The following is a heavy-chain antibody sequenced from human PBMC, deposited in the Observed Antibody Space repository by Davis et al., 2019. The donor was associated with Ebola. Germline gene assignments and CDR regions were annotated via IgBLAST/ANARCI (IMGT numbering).Heavy chain of an antibody. D-gene: IGHD3-22*01. J-gene: IGHJ4*02. Sequence: SETLSLPCTVPGGSISSSSYYWGWIRQPPGKGLEWIGEINHSGSTNYNPSLKSRVTISVDTYKNQFSLKLSSVTAADTAVYYCARDSGYYYFDYWGQGTLVTVSS. V-gene: IGHV4-39*07. CDR3: ARDSGYYYFDY. CDR2: INHSGST. CDR1: GGSISSSSYY.